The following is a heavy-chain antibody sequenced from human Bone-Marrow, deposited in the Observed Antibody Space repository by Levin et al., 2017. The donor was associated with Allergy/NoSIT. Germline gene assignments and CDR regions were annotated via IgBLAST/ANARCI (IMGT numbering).Heavy chain of an antibody. CDR2: ILYDGTKE. D-gene: IGHD4-17*01. V-gene: IGHV3-30*18. CDR1: GFTFSNYG. Sequence: GGSLRLSCEISGFTFSNYGMHWVRQAPGKGLEWVAAILYDGTKEYYVDSVKGRFTISRDNSKNTLYLQMNSLRSEDTAVYYCAQDRLTTSKYFYGMDVWGQGTTVTVSS. CDR3: AQDRLTTSKYFYGMDV. J-gene: IGHJ6*02.